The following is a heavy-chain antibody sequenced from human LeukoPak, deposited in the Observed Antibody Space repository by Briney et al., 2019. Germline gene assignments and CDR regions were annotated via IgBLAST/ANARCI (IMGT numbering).Heavy chain of an antibody. J-gene: IGHJ2*01. D-gene: IGHD4-17*01. Sequence: GASVKVSCKASGFVFTAHWMHWVRQAPGQGLEWMGIINPSGGSTSYAQKFQGRVTMTRDTSTSTVYMELSSLRSDDTAVYYCARMGRGDQDWYFDLWGRGTLITVSS. CDR2: INPSGGST. CDR3: ARMGRGDQDWYFDL. V-gene: IGHV1-46*01. CDR1: GFVFTAHW.